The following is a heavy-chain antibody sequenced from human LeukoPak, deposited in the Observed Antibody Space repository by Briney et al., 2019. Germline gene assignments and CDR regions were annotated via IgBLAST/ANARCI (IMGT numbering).Heavy chain of an antibody. CDR3: ARDELDIVVVPAAIYGLTAFDY. D-gene: IGHD2-2*01. CDR1: GFTFDDYA. CDR2: ISWNSGSI. J-gene: IGHJ4*02. V-gene: IGHV3-9*01. Sequence: GGSLRLSCAASGFTFDDYAMHWVRQAPGKGLEWVSGISWNSGSIGYADSVKGRFTISRDNAKNSLYLQMNSLRAEDTAVYYCARDELDIVVVPAAIYGLTAFDYWGQGTLVTVSS.